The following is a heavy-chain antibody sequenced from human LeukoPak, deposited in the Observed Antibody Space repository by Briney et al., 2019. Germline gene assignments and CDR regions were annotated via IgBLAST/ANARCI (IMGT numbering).Heavy chain of an antibody. V-gene: IGHV1-18*01. D-gene: IGHD3-22*01. CDR1: GYTFTSYG. CDR2: ISAYIGNT. CDR3: ARFDSSGYYLENWFDP. Sequence: ASVKVSCKASGYTFTSYGISWVRQAPGQGLEWMGWISAYIGNTNYAQKLQGRVTMTTDTSTSTAYMELRSLRSDDTAVYYCARFDSSGYYLENWFDPWGQGTLVTVSS. J-gene: IGHJ5*02.